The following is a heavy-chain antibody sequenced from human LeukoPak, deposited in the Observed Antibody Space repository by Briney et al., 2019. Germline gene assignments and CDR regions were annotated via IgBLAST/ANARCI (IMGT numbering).Heavy chain of an antibody. CDR3: ATVVYYGSGSFPYFDY. V-gene: IGHV1-24*01. D-gene: IGHD3-10*01. J-gene: IGHJ4*02. CDR1: GYTLTELS. CDR2: FDPEDGET. Sequence: ASVKVSSKVSGYTLTELSMHWVRQAPGKGLEWMGGFDPEDGETIYAQKFQGRVTMTEDTSTDTAYMELSSLRSEDTAVYYCATVVYYGSGSFPYFDYWGQGTLVTVSS.